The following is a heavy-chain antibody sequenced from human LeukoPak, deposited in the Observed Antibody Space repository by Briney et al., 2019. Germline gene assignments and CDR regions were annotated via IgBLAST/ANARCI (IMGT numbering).Heavy chain of an antibody. CDR3: AKDSPGVNDDY. V-gene: IGHV3-23*01. J-gene: IGHJ4*02. Sequence: GGSLRLSCAASGFTFSNYAMSWVRQAPGKGLEWVSAISANGGGTYYADSVKGRFTISRDNSKNTLYLQMNSLRAEDTAVYYCAKDSPGVNDDYWGQGALVTVSS. CDR2: ISANGGGT. D-gene: IGHD1-1*01. CDR1: GFTFSNYA.